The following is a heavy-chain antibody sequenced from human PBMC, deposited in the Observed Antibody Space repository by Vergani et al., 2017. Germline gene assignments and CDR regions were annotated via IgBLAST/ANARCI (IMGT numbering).Heavy chain of an antibody. Sequence: QVHLNEAGPGLVKPSQTLSLTCTVSGASITSGSYYWSWIRQPAGKGLEWIGRIYTSGSTNYNPSLKSRVTMSVDTSKNQFSLKLSSVTAADTAVYYCARDKSSKNAFDIWGQGTMVTVSS. D-gene: IGHD6-13*01. CDR3: ARDKSSKNAFDI. CDR2: IYTSGST. CDR1: GASITSGSYY. J-gene: IGHJ3*02. V-gene: IGHV4-61*02.